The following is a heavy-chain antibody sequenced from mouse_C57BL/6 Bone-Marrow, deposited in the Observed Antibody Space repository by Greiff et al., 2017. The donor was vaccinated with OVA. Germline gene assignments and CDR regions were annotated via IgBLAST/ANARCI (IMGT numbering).Heavy chain of an antibody. D-gene: IGHD1-1*01. J-gene: IGHJ2*01. V-gene: IGHV1-81*01. CDR1: GYTFTSYG. CDR2: IYPRSGNT. CDR3: ARSVKVVAPFDY. Sequence: VKLQQSGAELARPGASVKLSCKASGYTFTSYGISWVKQRTGQGLEWIGEIYPRSGNTYYNEKFKGKATLTADKSSSTAYMELRSLTSEDSAVYFCARSVKVVAPFDYWGQGTTLTVSS.